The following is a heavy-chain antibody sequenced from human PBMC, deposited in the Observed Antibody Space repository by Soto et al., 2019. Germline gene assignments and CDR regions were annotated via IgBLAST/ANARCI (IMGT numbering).Heavy chain of an antibody. CDR1: GYSFTSYW. Sequence: PGESLKISCKGSGYSFTSYWISWVRQMPGKGLEWMGRIDPSDSYTNYSPSFQGHVTTSADKSISTAYLQWSSLKASDTAMYYCAREGGEKYYDFWSGYYSGMDVWGQGTTVTVSS. D-gene: IGHD3-3*01. J-gene: IGHJ6*02. V-gene: IGHV5-10-1*01. CDR2: IDPSDSYT. CDR3: AREGGEKYYDFWSGYYSGMDV.